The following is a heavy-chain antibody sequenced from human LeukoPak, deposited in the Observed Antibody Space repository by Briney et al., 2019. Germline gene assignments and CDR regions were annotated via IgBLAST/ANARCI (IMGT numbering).Heavy chain of an antibody. CDR3: ATLPFWSGYYYYGMDV. J-gene: IGHJ6*02. CDR1: GGSISSGDYY. D-gene: IGHD3-3*01. CDR2: IYYSGST. V-gene: IGHV4-30-4*01. Sequence: SETLSLTCTVSGGSISSGDYYWSWIRQPPGTGLEWIGYIYYSGSTYCNPSLKSRVTISVDTSKNQFSLKLSSVTAADTAVYYCATLPFWSGYYYYGMDVWGQGTTVTVSS.